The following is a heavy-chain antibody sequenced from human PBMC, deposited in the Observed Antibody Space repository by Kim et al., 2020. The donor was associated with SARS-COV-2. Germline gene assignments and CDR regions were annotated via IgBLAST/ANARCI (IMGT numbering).Heavy chain of an antibody. CDR2: IYPGDSDT. CDR1: GYSFTSYW. D-gene: IGHD2-15*01. V-gene: IGHV5-51*01. Sequence: GVSLKISCKGSGYSFTSYWIGWVRQMPGKGLEWMGIIYPGDSDTRYSPSFQGQVTISADKSISTAYLQWSSLKASDTAMYYCARLGGGNWNSYCSGGSCYSGVGDGMDVWGQGTTVTVSS. J-gene: IGHJ6*02. CDR3: ARLGGGNWNSYCSGGSCYSGVGDGMDV.